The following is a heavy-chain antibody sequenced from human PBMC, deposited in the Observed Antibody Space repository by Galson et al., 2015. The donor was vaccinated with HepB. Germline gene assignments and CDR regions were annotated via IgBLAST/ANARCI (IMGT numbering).Heavy chain of an antibody. D-gene: IGHD3-10*01. CDR1: GFSFRTFS. J-gene: IGHJ4*01. Sequence: SLRLSCAASGFSFRTFSMNWVRQAPGKGLEGVLYISSSSSTIYYADSVKGRFTISRDNAKNSLYLQINSLRAEDTAVYYCARFTGAGRFDYWGHGTLVTVSS. CDR3: ARFTGAGRFDY. CDR2: ISSSSSTI. V-gene: IGHV3-48*01.